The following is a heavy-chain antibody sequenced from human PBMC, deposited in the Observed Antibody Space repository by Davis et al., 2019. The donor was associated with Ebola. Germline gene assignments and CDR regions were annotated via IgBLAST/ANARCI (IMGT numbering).Heavy chain of an antibody. CDR3: ASLTTVAGGVNDY. Sequence: GESLKISCAASGFTFDDYGMSWVRQATGKGLEWVSGINWNGGSTGYADSVKGRFTISRDNAKNSLYLQMNSLRAEDTALYYCASLTTVAGGVNDYWGQGTLVTVSS. CDR1: GFTFDDYG. J-gene: IGHJ4*02. CDR2: INWNGGST. D-gene: IGHD6-19*01. V-gene: IGHV3-20*04.